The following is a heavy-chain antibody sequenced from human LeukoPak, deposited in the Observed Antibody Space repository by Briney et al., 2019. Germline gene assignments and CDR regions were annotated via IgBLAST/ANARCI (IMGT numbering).Heavy chain of an antibody. V-gene: IGHV4-59*11. CDR2: VYYSGST. Sequence: SETLSLTCTVSGDPISSHYWSWIRQPPGKALEWIGYVYYSGSTNYNPSLKSRVTISVGTSKTQFSLKLSSVTAADTAVYYCARETSDLWFGELLPKYYFDYWGQGTLVTVSS. J-gene: IGHJ4*02. CDR1: GDPISSHY. D-gene: IGHD3-10*01. CDR3: ARETSDLWFGELLPKYYFDY.